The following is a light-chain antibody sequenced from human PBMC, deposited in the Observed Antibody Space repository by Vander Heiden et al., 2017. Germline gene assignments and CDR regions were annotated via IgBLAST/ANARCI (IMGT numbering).Light chain of an antibody. J-gene: IGKJ4*01. CDR2: RAS. Sequence: DIVLTQSPGTLSLSTGERATLSCRARPSVSSDYLAWYQQKPGQAPRLLIFRASNRATGIPDRFSGSGSGTDFTLTISRLEPEDFAVYYCQQYGSPLTFGGGTKVDIK. V-gene: IGKV3-20*01. CDR1: PSVSSDY. CDR3: QQYGSPLT.